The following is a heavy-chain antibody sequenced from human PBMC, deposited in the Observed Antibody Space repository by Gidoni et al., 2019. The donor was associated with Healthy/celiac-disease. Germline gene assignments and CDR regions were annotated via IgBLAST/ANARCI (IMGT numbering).Heavy chain of an antibody. CDR1: GYTFTSYA. V-gene: IGHV1-3*01. CDR2: INAGNGNT. J-gene: IGHJ4*02. D-gene: IGHD3-22*01. Sequence: QVQLVQSGAEVKKPGASVKGSCKASGYTFTSYAMHWVRQAPGQRLEWMGWINAGNGNTKYSQKFQGRVTITRDTSASTAYMELSSLRSEDTAVYYCARVETSSGYYYYWGQGTLVTVSS. CDR3: ARVETSSGYYYY.